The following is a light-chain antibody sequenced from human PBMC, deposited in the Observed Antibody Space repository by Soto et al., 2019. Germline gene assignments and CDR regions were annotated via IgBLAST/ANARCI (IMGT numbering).Light chain of an antibody. CDR3: QHYNSYPWT. CDR1: QSISTW. Sequence: DIQMTQSPSTLSASVGDRVTIPCRASQSISTWLAWYQQKPGKAPKLLIYDASTLESGVPSRFSGSGSGTESTLTISSLQPDDFATYYCQHYNSYPWTFGQGTKVDIK. V-gene: IGKV1-5*01. J-gene: IGKJ1*01. CDR2: DAS.